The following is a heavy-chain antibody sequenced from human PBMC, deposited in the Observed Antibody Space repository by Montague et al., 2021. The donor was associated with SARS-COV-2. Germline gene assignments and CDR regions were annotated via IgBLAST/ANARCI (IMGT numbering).Heavy chain of an antibody. CDR3: ARGRYSSGWYGVLNWFDP. V-gene: IGHV4-34*01. CDR1: GGSFSGYY. CDR2: INHSGST. J-gene: IGHJ5*02. D-gene: IGHD6-13*01. Sequence: SETLSLTCAVYGGSFSGYYWSWIRQPPGKGLEWIGEINHSGSTNYNPSLKSRVTISVDTSKNQFSLKLSSVTAADTAVYYCARGRYSSGWYGVLNWFDPWGQGTLVTVSS.